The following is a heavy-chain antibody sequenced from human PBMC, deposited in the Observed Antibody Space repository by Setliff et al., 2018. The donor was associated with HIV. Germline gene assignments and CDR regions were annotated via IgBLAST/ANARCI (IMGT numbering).Heavy chain of an antibody. D-gene: IGHD3-3*01. J-gene: IGHJ5*02. CDR1: GGSISSSTYY. Sequence: SETLSLTCTVSGGSISSSTYYWGWIRQPPGKGLEWIGSIYFSGSAHYNPSLKSRVTISADTSKNQFSLKLSSVTAADTAVYYCARGIYDFWSGYYLSISKWFDPWGQGILVTVSS. CDR2: IYFSGSA. V-gene: IGHV4-39*01. CDR3: ARGIYDFWSGYYLSISKWFDP.